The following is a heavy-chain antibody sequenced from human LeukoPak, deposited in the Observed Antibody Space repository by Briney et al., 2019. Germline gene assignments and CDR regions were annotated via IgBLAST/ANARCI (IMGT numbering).Heavy chain of an antibody. Sequence: ASVKVSCKASGYTFTSYYMHWVRQAPGQGLEWMGIINPSGGSTSYAQKFQGRVTMTRDTSTSTVYMELSSLRSEDTAVYYCARGLIAYYYGSGSHHYFDYWGQGTLVTVSS. J-gene: IGHJ4*02. CDR2: INPSGGST. CDR3: ARGLIAYYYGSGSHHYFDY. V-gene: IGHV1-46*01. D-gene: IGHD3-10*01. CDR1: GYTFTSYY.